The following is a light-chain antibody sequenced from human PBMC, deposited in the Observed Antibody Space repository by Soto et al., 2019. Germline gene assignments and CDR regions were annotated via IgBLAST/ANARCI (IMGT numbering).Light chain of an antibody. Sequence: TRSPVNLAVSPGEQATLFFRASQSVSNNLAWFQQKSGQVPRLLIYGASNRATGVSARFSGSGSGTEFTLTISSLQSEDFPVYYCQQYHYWWTFCQGTKVGIK. CDR3: QQYHYWWT. CDR1: QSVSNN. V-gene: IGKV3-15*01. J-gene: IGKJ1*01. CDR2: GAS.